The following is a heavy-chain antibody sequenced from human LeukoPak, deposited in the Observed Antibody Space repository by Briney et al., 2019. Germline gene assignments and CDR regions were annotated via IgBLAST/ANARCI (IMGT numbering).Heavy chain of an antibody. V-gene: IGHV1-69*13. Sequence: SVKVSCKASGGTFSSYTINWVRQAPGQGLEWLGGIIPIFGTPKYAQKFQGRVTITAYESTSTAYMELSSLRPEDTAVYYCASAAIDREYFQHWGQGTLVTVSS. D-gene: IGHD2-2*01. CDR2: IIPIFGTP. CDR3: ASAAIDREYFQH. CDR1: GGTFSSYT. J-gene: IGHJ1*01.